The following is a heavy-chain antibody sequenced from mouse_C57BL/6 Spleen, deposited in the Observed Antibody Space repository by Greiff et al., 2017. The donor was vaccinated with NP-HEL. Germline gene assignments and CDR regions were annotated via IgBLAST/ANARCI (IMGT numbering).Heavy chain of an antibody. J-gene: IGHJ1*03. D-gene: IGHD1-1*01. Sequence: VQLQQPGAELVKPGASVKLSCKASGYTFTSYWMHWVKQRPGQGLEWIGMIHPNSGSTNYNEKFKSKATLTVDKSSSTAYMQLSSLTSEDSAVYYCARSGDGSSYGYFDVWGTGTTVTVSS. CDR2: IHPNSGST. V-gene: IGHV1-64*01. CDR1: GYTFTSYW. CDR3: ARSGDGSSYGYFDV.